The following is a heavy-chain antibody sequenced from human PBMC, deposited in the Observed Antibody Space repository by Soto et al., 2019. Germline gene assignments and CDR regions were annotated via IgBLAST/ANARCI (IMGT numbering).Heavy chain of an antibody. D-gene: IGHD6-13*01. Sequence: QVQLVQSGAEVKKPGSSVKVSCKASGGTFSSYAISWVRQAPGQGLEWMGGIIPIFGTANYAQKFQGRVTITADEATSTAYRELSSLRSEDTAVYYCARAAKDSSSWYPPYGMDVWGQGTTVTVSS. CDR1: GGTFSSYA. V-gene: IGHV1-69*12. J-gene: IGHJ6*02. CDR3: ARAAKDSSSWYPPYGMDV. CDR2: IIPIFGTA.